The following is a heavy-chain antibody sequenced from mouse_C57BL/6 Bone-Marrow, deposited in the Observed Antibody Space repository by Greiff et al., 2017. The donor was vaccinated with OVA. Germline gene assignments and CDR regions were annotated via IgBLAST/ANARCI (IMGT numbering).Heavy chain of an antibody. J-gene: IGHJ1*03. CDR2: ISSGSSPI. Sequence: EVKLMESGGGLVKPGGSLTLSCAASGFTFSDYGMHWVRQAPEKGLEWVAYISSGSSPISYADTVKVRFTISRDNAKNTLLRQLTSLRSDDTAMYNCASHYYGSSLWYVYVWGTGTTVTVSS. CDR1: GFTFSDYG. V-gene: IGHV5-17*01. D-gene: IGHD1-1*01. CDR3: ASHYYGSSLWYVYV.